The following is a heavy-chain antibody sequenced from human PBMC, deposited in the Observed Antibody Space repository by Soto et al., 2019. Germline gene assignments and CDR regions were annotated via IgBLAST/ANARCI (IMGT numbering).Heavy chain of an antibody. J-gene: IGHJ4*02. CDR2: INPHGGST. Sequence: ASVKVSCKASGCTLTDYFMYWVRQAPGQGLEWMGVINPHGGSTTYAQSFQGRVSMTRDTSTSTLYMELRSLRSEDTAVYYCARTLYGDNVDYWGQGTLVTVSS. CDR1: GCTLTDYF. CDR3: ARTLYGDNVDY. V-gene: IGHV1-46*01. D-gene: IGHD4-17*01.